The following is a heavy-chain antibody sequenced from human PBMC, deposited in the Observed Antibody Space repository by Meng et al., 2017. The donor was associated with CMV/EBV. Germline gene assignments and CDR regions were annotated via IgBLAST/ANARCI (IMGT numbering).Heavy chain of an antibody. CDR1: GYTFTSYY. D-gene: IGHD1-20*01. Sequence: ASLKVSCNASGYTFTSYYMHWVRQAPGQGLEWRGIINTSGGSTSYAKKFQGRVTMTRDTSTSTVYMEQSSLRSEDTAVYYCARAIEGLYNWNYDYYYGMDVWGQGTTVTVSS. J-gene: IGHJ6*02. CDR2: INTSGGST. CDR3: ARAIEGLYNWNYDYYYGMDV. V-gene: IGHV1-46*01.